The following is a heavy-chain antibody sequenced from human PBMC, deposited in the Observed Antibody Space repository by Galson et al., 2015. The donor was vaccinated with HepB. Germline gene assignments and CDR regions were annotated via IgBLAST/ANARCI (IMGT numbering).Heavy chain of an antibody. J-gene: IGHJ5*02. Sequence: SVKVSCKASGYTFSSYSIAWVRQAPGQGLEWMGWISPYNGDTDFARKFQGRVTLTTDTFTNTANLELRSLRSDDTAVYYCARVGGKLGYCRGGSCSNWFDPWGQGTLVTVSS. CDR1: GYTFSSYS. CDR2: ISPYNGDT. CDR3: ARVGGKLGYCRGGSCSNWFDP. D-gene: IGHD2-15*01. V-gene: IGHV1-18*01.